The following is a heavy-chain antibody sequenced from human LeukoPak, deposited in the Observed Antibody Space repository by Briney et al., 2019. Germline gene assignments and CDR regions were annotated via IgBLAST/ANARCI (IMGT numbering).Heavy chain of an antibody. CDR1: GGSISSSSYY. Sequence: SETLSLICTVSGGSISSSSYYWGWIRQPPGKGLEWIGSIYYSGSTYYNPSLKSRVTISVDTSKNQFSLKLSSVTAADTAVYYCARYSSSWTYYFDYWGQGTLVTVSS. J-gene: IGHJ4*02. CDR3: ARYSSSWTYYFDY. CDR2: IYYSGST. D-gene: IGHD6-13*01. V-gene: IGHV4-39*01.